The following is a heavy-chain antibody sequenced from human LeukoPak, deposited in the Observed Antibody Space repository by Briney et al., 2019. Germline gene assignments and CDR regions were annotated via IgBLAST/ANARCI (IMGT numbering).Heavy chain of an antibody. CDR2: ISAYNGNT. CDR3: ARGRVVSSWYPGWFDP. D-gene: IGHD6-13*01. V-gene: IGHV1-18*01. Sequence: GASVKVSCTASGYTFTSYGISWVRQAPGQGLEWMGWISAYNGNTNYAQKLQGRVTMTTDTSTSTAYMELRSLRSDDTAVYYCARGRVVSSWYPGWFDPWGQGTLVTVSS. J-gene: IGHJ5*02. CDR1: GYTFTSYG.